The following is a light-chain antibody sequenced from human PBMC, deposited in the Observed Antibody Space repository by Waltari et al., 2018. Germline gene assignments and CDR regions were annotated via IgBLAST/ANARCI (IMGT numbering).Light chain of an antibody. J-gene: IGKJ1*01. Sequence: VMTQSPATLSESQGERATLSCRASRSISINMVWYQQRPCQAPRLLIYEASMRATDIPARFSGSESGTEFTLTISSVQSEDAAVYYCQQFNDWPRTFGQGTKVEIK. V-gene: IGKV3-15*01. CDR1: RSISIN. CDR3: QQFNDWPRT. CDR2: EAS.